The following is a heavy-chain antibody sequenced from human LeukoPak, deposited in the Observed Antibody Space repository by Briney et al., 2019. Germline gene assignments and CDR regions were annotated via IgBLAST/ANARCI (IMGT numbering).Heavy chain of an antibody. V-gene: IGHV1-69*13. CDR3: ASRQQKYYYYGMDV. J-gene: IGHJ6*02. CDR1: GGTFSSYA. Sequence: SVKVSCKASGGTFSSYAISWVRQAPGQGLEWMGGIIPIFGTANYAQKFQGRVTITADESTSTAYMELSSLRSEDTAVYYCASRQQKYYYYGMDVWGQGTTVTVSS. CDR2: IIPIFGTA.